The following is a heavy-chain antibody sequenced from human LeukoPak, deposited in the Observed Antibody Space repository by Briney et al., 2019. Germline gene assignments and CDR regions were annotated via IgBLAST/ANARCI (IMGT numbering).Heavy chain of an antibody. CDR2: ISYDGSNK. J-gene: IGHJ4*02. CDR3: AKDSELYDTPAYIDY. Sequence: PGGSLRLSCAASGFTFSSYGMHWVRQAPGKGLEWVAVISYDGSNKYYADSVKGRFTISRDNSKNTLYLQMNSLRAEDTAVYYCAKDSELYDTPAYIDYWGQGTLVTVSS. D-gene: IGHD3-9*01. V-gene: IGHV3-30*18. CDR1: GFTFSSYG.